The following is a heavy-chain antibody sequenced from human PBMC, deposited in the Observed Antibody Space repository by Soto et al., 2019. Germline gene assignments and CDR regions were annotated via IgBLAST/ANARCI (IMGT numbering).Heavy chain of an antibody. J-gene: IGHJ4*02. CDR3: ATVDGLGVVTPFMDY. Sequence: QLQLQESGPGLVKPSETLSLICTVSGGSISSSRYRWGWVRQPPGKGLEWIGTIYYSGSTHYNPSLKSRVTIPVDTSTSQFSLRLNSVTAADTAVYYCATVDGLGVVTPFMDYWGQGTLVTVSS. D-gene: IGHD3-3*01. V-gene: IGHV4-39*01. CDR1: GGSISSSRYR. CDR2: IYYSGST.